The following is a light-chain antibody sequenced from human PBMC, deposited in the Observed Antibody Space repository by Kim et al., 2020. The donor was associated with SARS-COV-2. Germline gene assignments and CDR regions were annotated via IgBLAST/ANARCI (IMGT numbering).Light chain of an antibody. V-gene: IGLV3-19*01. J-gene: IGLJ3*02. CDR1: GLTTYF. CDR2: GTN. CDR3: NSRDRSGTYLE. Sequence: ALGRTGPPTCQEEGLTTYFASCFQQKPGQAPVLVFYGTNHQPSGIPDRFSGSRSGNTISLTITGAQAEDEADYFCNSRDRSGTYLEFGGGTQLTVL.